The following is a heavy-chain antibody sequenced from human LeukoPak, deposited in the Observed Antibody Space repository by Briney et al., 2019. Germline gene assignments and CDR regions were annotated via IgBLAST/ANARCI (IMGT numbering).Heavy chain of an antibody. CDR3: ARHIAARRGPFDY. CDR1: GGSISSGGYY. J-gene: IGHJ4*02. CDR2: IYYSGST. V-gene: IGHV4-61*08. D-gene: IGHD6-6*01. Sequence: SETLSRTCTVSGGSISSGGYYWSWIRQPPGKGLEWIGYIYYSGSTNYNPSLKSRVTISVDTSKNPFSLKLSSVTAADTAVYYCARHIAARRGPFDYWGQGTLVTVSS.